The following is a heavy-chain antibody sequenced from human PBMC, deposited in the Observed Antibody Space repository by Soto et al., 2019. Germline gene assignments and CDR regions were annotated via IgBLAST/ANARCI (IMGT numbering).Heavy chain of an antibody. CDR2: ISAYDGNT. Sequence: QAQLVQSGAEVKKPGASVKVSCKASGYTFTSYGIDWVRQAPGQGLEWLGWISAYDGNTKYAQILQGRVSLTTDTPTTTAYMELRSLRSDYTAMYFCARGGSYASGGSRNYYYYGMNVWGQGTTVTVSS. J-gene: IGHJ6*02. CDR3: ARGGSYASGGSRNYYYYGMNV. CDR1: GYTFTSYG. V-gene: IGHV1-18*01. D-gene: IGHD2-15*01.